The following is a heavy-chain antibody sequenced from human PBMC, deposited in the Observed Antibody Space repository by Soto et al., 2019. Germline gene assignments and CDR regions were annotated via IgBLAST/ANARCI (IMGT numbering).Heavy chain of an antibody. CDR1: GGSFSGFY. J-gene: IGHJ6*03. Sequence: SETLSLTCAVYGGSFSGFYWNWIRQPPGKGLEWIGEVNRSGNTHCNPSLKSRVTISVDTSKNQFSLRLTSVTAADTAIYYCASPREYYMDVWGKGTKVTVSS. V-gene: IGHV4-34*01. CDR3: ASPREYYMDV. CDR2: VNRSGNT.